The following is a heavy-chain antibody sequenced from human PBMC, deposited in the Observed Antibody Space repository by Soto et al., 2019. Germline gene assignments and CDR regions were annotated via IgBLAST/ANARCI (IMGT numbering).Heavy chain of an antibody. CDR3: ARQFDYDTSGYYYAY. D-gene: IGHD3-22*01. J-gene: IGHJ4*02. CDR2: IMPVFGRP. Sequence: ASVKVSCKASGGTFSKNTISWVRQAPGQGLEWMGGIMPVFGRPNYAQKFQGRVTMTADEYTRTAYMELSRLKSDDTAVYYCARQFDYDTSGYYYAYWGQGTQVTVSS. CDR1: GGTFSKNT. V-gene: IGHV1-69*13.